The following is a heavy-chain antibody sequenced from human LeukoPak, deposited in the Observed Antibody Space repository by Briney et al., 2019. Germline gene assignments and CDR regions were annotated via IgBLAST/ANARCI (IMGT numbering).Heavy chain of an antibody. V-gene: IGHV1-69*04. CDR2: IIPMLDIQ. J-gene: IGHJ4*02. CDR1: GYTLTSYD. D-gene: IGHD3-10*01. Sequence: ASVKVSCKASGYTLTSYDINWVRQAPGQGLEWMGRIIPMLDIQNYAQKFQGRVTITADKSTSTAYMELSSLRSEDTAVYYCASERGATQYFDYWGQGTLVTVSS. CDR3: ASERGATQYFDY.